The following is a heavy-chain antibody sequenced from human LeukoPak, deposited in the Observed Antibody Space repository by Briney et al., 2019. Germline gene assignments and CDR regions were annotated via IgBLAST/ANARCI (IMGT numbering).Heavy chain of an antibody. Sequence: SETPYLTCSVYGGSFSTYYCNWIRQPPGKGLEGLGEINHSGSTNYNPSLKSRVTISGDTSKNQFSLKLSSVTAADTAVYYCASGSYSSSSPTLYYWGQGTLVTVSS. CDR2: INHSGST. CDR3: ASGSYSSSSPTLYY. J-gene: IGHJ4*02. D-gene: IGHD6-6*01. V-gene: IGHV4-34*01. CDR1: GGSFSTYY.